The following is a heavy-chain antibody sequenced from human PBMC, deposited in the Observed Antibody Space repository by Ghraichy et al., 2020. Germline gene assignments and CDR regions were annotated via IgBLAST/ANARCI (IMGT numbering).Heavy chain of an antibody. Sequence: GGSLRLSCAASGFTFSSYAMSWVRQAPGKGLEWVSAISGSGGSTYYADSVKGRFTISRDNSKNTPYLQMNSLRAEDTAVYYCAKVPYYDYVWGSYRYKYYMDVWGKGTTVTVSS. J-gene: IGHJ6*03. D-gene: IGHD3-16*02. CDR1: GFTFSSYA. CDR2: ISGSGGST. V-gene: IGHV3-23*01. CDR3: AKVPYYDYVWGSYRYKYYMDV.